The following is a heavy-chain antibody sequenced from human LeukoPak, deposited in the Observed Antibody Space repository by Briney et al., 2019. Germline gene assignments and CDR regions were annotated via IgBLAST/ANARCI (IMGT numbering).Heavy chain of an antibody. CDR1: GFTFSSYS. Sequence: GSLRLSCAASGFTFSSYSMNWIRQPPGKGLEWIGEINHSGSTNYNPSLKSRVTISVDTSKNQFSLKLSSVTAADTAVYYCARGNGRGSGRYPPYYYYYMDVWGKGTTVTISS. CDR2: INHSGST. V-gene: IGHV4-34*01. CDR3: ARGNGRGSGRYPPYYYYYMDV. D-gene: IGHD3-10*01. J-gene: IGHJ6*03.